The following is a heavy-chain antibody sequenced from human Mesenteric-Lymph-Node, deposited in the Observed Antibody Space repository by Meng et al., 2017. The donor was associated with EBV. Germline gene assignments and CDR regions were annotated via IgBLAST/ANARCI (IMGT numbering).Heavy chain of an antibody. CDR2: VHSTGST. J-gene: IGHJ4*02. D-gene: IGHD3-22*01. Sequence: QVPLQESGPGLVKPSETLSLTCSVSGDSVNSATYYWSWIRKPPGKGLEWIASVHSTGSTNYNPSLMSRVTISLDTSKSQFSLTLTYVTAADTAVYYCASQGYYDSGAWGDYFDYWGQGSLVTVSS. CDR3: ASQGYYDSGAWGDYFDY. CDR1: GDSVNSATYY. V-gene: IGHV4-61*01.